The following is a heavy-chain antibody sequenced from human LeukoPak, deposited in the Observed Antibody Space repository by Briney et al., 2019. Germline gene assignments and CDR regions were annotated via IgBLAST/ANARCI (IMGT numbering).Heavy chain of an antibody. CDR3: AKHAEDIVLMVYAPMDV. D-gene: IGHD2-8*01. CDR2: ISDNAGVT. Sequence: GGSLRLSCAASGFTFSSNPMSWVRQAPGKGLEWVSAISDNAGVTFYADSVKGRFTISRDNSKNTLYLQMNSLRAEDTAVYYCAKHAEDIVLMVYAPMDVWGKGTTVTVSS. J-gene: IGHJ6*04. CDR1: GFTFSSNP. V-gene: IGHV3-23*01.